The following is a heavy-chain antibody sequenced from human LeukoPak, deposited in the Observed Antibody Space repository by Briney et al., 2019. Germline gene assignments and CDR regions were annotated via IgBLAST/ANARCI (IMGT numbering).Heavy chain of an antibody. Sequence: SETLSLTCAVYGGSFSGYYWSWIRQPPGKGLEWIGEINHSGSTNYSPSLKSRVTISVDTSKNQFSLKLSSVTAADTAVYYCARTTTVNYFDYWGQGTLVTVSS. V-gene: IGHV4-34*01. CDR1: GGSFSGYY. CDR2: INHSGST. CDR3: ARTTTVNYFDY. J-gene: IGHJ4*02. D-gene: IGHD4-17*01.